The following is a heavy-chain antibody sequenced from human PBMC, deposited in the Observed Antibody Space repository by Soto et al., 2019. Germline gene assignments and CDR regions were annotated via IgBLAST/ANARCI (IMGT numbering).Heavy chain of an antibody. CDR1: GGSISSGDYY. CDR3: ARVKSIGEFTTDAFDI. CDR2: IYYSGST. J-gene: IGHJ3*02. D-gene: IGHD3-10*01. V-gene: IGHV4-30-4*01. Sequence: QVQLQESGPGLVKPSQTLSLTCTVSGGSISSGDYYWSWIRQPPGKGLEWIGYIYYSGSTYYNPSLKSRVTISVDTSKNQFSLKLSSVTAADTAVYYCARVKSIGEFTTDAFDIWGQGTMVTVPS.